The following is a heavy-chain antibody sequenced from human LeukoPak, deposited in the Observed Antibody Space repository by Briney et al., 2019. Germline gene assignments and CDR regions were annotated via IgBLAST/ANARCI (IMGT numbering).Heavy chain of an antibody. D-gene: IGHD3-22*01. CDR3: ARGDYYYDSSGSLFDY. CDR1: GGSFSGYY. J-gene: IGHJ4*02. CDR2: INHSGST. Sequence: SETLSLTCAVYGGSFSGYYWSWIRQPPGKGLEWIGEINHSGSTNYNPSLKSRVTISVDTSKNQFSLKLSSVTAADTAVYYCARGDYYYDSSGSLFDYWGQGTLVTVSS. V-gene: IGHV4-34*01.